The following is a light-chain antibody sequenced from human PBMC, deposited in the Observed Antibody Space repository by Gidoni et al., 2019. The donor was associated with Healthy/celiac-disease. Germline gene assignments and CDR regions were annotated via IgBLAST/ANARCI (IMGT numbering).Light chain of an antibody. V-gene: IGKV1-5*01. CDR3: QQYNSYSAT. CDR2: DAS. CDR1: QSISSW. Sequence: DIHTTPSPSTLSASVGDRVTITCRASQSISSWLAWYQQKPGKAPKLLIYDASSLESGVPSRFSGSGSGTEFTLTISSLQPDDFATYYCQQYNSYSATFGQGTKVEIK. J-gene: IGKJ1*01.